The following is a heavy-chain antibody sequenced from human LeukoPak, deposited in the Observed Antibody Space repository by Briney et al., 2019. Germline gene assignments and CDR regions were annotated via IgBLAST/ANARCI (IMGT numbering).Heavy chain of an antibody. CDR1: GFTFSDYY. CDR3: ARAIVYYDFWSGPLNFDY. V-gene: IGHV3-11*04. Sequence: SGGSLRLSCAASGFTFSDYYMSWIRQAPGKGLEWVSYISSSGSTIYYADSVKGRFTISRDNAKNSLYLQMNSLRAEDTAVYYCARAIVYYDFWSGPLNFDYWGQGTLVTVSS. J-gene: IGHJ4*02. CDR2: ISSSGSTI. D-gene: IGHD3-3*01.